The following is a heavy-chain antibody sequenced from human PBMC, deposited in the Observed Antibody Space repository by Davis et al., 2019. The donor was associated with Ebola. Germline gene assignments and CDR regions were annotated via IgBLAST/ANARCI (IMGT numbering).Heavy chain of an antibody. D-gene: IGHD3-16*01. CDR3: STLRFGSLV. CDR2: ISSSSNYI. J-gene: IGHJ4*02. Sequence: GGSLRLSCAASGFTFSSYSMNWVRQAPGKGLEWVSFISSSSNYIYYADSVKVRFTTSRDNAKNSLYLQMNTLRAEDTAVYYCSTLRFGSLVWGQGTLVTVSS. CDR1: GFTFSSYS. V-gene: IGHV3-21*01.